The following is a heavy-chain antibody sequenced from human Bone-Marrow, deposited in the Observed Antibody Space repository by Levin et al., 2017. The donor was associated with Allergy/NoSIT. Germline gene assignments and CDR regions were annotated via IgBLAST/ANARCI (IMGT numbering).Heavy chain of an antibody. CDR2: IYYSGST. D-gene: IGHD1-26*01. CDR1: GDSIFSTNW. V-gene: IGHV4-4*02. Sequence: ASETLSLTCAVSGDSIFSTNWWTWVRQPPGRGLEWIGEIYYSGSTNYNPSLKSRVTISVDKSKNQFSLSLSSVTAADTAIYYCAREVGSRAKKPVDYWGQGILVTVSS. CDR3: AREVGSRAKKPVDY. J-gene: IGHJ4*02.